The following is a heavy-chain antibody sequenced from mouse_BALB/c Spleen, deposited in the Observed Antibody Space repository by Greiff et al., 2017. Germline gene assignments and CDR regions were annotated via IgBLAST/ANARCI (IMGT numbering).Heavy chain of an antibody. CDR1: GFTFSDYY. CDR2: ISDGGSYT. J-gene: IGHJ3*01. CDR3: ARGYYGNLAWFAY. D-gene: IGHD2-1*01. Sequence: DVMLVESGGGLVKPGGSLKLSCAASGFTFSDYYMYWVRQTPEKRLEWVATISDGGSYTYYPDSVKGRFTISRDNAKNNLYLQMSSLKSEDTAMYYCARGYYGNLAWFAYWGQGTLVTVSA. V-gene: IGHV5-4*02.